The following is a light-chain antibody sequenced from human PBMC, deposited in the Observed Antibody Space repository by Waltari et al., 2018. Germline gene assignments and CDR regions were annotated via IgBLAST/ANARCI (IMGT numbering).Light chain of an antibody. J-gene: IGLJ1*01. V-gene: IGLV10-54*04. CDR2: RNN. CDR1: NNNVGKEG. Sequence: QAGLTQPPSVSKGLRQTATLTCTGDNNNVGKEGATWLQQHQGPPPKLPSYRNNNRPPGISERFTASRAGNTASLTITGLQHEDEADYYCSAWDGNLKIYIFGPGTRVTVL. CDR3: SAWDGNLKIYI.